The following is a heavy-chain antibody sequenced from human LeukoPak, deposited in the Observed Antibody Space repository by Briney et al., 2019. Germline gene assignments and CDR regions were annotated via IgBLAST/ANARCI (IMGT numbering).Heavy chain of an antibody. V-gene: IGHV1-69*06. D-gene: IGHD6-13*01. CDR3: ARDRGSSSFADAFDI. CDR1: GGTFSSYA. CDR2: IIPIFGTA. J-gene: IGHJ3*02. Sequence: ASVKVSCKASGGTFSSYAISWVRQAPGQGLEWMGGIIPIFGTANHAQKFQGRVTITADKSTSTAYMELSSLRSEDTAVYYCARDRGSSSFADAFDIWGQGTMVTVSS.